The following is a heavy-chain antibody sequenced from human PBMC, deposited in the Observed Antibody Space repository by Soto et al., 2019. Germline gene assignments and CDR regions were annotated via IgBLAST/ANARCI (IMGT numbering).Heavy chain of an antibody. D-gene: IGHD3-10*01. Sequence: QVQLVQSGAEVKKPGASVKVSCKASGYTFTGYYMHWVRQAPGQGLEWMGWINPNSGGTNYAQKFQGWVTMTRDTSISTAYMELSRLRSDATAVYYCARDREEVRGVIITLSEYYGMDVWGQGTTVTVSS. J-gene: IGHJ6*02. CDR2: INPNSGGT. CDR3: ARDREEVRGVIITLSEYYGMDV. V-gene: IGHV1-2*04. CDR1: GYTFTGYY.